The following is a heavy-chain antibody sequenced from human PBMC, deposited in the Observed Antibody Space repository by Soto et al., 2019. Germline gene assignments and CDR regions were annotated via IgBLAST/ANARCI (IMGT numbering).Heavy chain of an antibody. CDR1: GGTFSSYA. V-gene: IGHV1-69*13. CDR2: IIPIFGTA. Sequence: SVKVSCKASGGTFSSYAISWVRQAPGQGLEWMGGIIPIFGTANYAQKFQGRVTITADESTSTAYMELSSLRSEDTAVYYCARDDCSGGSRLFDYWGQGTLVTVSS. CDR3: ARDDCSGGSRLFDY. J-gene: IGHJ4*02. D-gene: IGHD2-15*01.